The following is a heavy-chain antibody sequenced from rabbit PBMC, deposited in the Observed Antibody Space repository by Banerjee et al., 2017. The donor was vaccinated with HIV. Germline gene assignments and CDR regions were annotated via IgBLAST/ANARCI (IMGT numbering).Heavy chain of an antibody. CDR3: ARDLDGVIGWNFGW. J-gene: IGHJ4*01. Sequence: QLKESGGGLVQPGGSLKVSCIASGFDFSSYYMSWVRQAPGKGLEWIGYFDPVFGSTYYASWVNGQFTISSHNAQNTLYLQLNSLTAADTATYFCARDLDGVIGWNFGWWGPGTLVTVS. CDR1: GFDFSSYY. D-gene: IGHD1-1*01. V-gene: IGHV1S7*01. CDR2: FDPVFGST.